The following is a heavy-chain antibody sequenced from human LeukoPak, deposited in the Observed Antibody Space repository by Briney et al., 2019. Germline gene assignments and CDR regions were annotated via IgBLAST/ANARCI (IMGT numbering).Heavy chain of an antibody. Sequence: GGSLRLSCAASGFTFNDYYMSWIRQAPGKGLEWLSYINIGGTHTHYADSVKGCFTTSRNNAKKSLYLEMNNLGDEDTAVYYCATDGAGFDTWGQGVLVTVSS. CDR3: ATDGAGFDT. CDR2: INIGGTHT. J-gene: IGHJ5*02. CDR1: GFTFNDYY. V-gene: IGHV3-11*01.